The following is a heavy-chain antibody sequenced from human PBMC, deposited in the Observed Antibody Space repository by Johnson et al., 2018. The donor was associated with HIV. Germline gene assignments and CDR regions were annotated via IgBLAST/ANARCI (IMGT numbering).Heavy chain of an antibody. CDR2: ISYDGRNN. CDR1: GFVFNNYA. J-gene: IGHJ3*02. Sequence: VQLVESGGGVVQPGRSLRLSCAASGFVFNNYALHWVRQAPGPGLAWVAVISYDGRNNKYADSVKGRFTISRDSANNTLVLQMNNVRLEDTAVYYCAREGGDAFDIWGQGTMVTVSS. V-gene: IGHV3-30*03. CDR3: AREGGDAFDI. D-gene: IGHD1-26*01.